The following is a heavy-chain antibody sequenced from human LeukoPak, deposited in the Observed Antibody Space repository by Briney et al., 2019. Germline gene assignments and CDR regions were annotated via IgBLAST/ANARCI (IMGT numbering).Heavy chain of an antibody. J-gene: IGHJ4*02. CDR1: GFTFSSYA. CDR3: ARDVVDYDSSGYYSYFDY. Sequence: PGRSLRLSCAASGFTFSSYAMHWVRPAPGKGLEWVAVISYDGSNKYYADSVKGRFTISRDNSKNTLYLQMNSLRAEDTAVYYCARDVVDYDSSGYYSYFDYWGQGTLVTVSS. V-gene: IGHV3-30-3*01. D-gene: IGHD3-22*01. CDR2: ISYDGSNK.